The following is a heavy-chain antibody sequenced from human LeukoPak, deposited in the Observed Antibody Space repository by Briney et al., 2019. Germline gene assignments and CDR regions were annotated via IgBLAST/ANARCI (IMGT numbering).Heavy chain of an antibody. CDR2: IYYSGST. D-gene: IGHD3-10*01. V-gene: IGHV4-30-4*01. CDR1: GGSISSGDYY. CDR3: ARVLLWFGEFDWFDP. J-gene: IGHJ5*02. Sequence: SETLSLTCTVSGGSISSGDYYWSWIRQPPGKGLEWIGYIYYSGSTYYNPSLKSRVTISVDTSKNQFSLKLSSVTAADTAVYYCARVLLWFGEFDWFDPWGQGTLVTVSS.